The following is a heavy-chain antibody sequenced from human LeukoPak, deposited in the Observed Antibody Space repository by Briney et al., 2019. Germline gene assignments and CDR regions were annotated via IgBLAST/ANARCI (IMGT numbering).Heavy chain of an antibody. CDR1: GYTITSYY. Sequence: ASVKVSCKASGYTITSYYMHWVRQAPGQGLEWMGIINPSGGSTSYAQKFQGRVTMTRDTSTSTDYMELSSLRSEDTAVYYCARDNSVEDTAWWFDPWGQGTLVTVSS. CDR3: ARDNSVEDTAWWFDP. D-gene: IGHD4-23*01. V-gene: IGHV1-46*01. J-gene: IGHJ5*02. CDR2: INPSGGST.